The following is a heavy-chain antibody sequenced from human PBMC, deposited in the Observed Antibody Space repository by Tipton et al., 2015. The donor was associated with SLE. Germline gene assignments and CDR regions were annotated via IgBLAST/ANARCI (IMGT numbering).Heavy chain of an antibody. CDR2: IYYSGST. Sequence: TLSLTCTVSGGSISSYYWSWIRQPPGKGLEWIGYIYYSGSTNYDPSLKSRVTISVDTSKNQFSLKLSSVTAADTAVYYCARGGRAAANYYYYYMDVWGKGTTATVSS. CDR1: GGSISSYY. J-gene: IGHJ6*03. CDR3: ARGGRAAANYYYYYMDV. V-gene: IGHV4-59*01. D-gene: IGHD2-2*01.